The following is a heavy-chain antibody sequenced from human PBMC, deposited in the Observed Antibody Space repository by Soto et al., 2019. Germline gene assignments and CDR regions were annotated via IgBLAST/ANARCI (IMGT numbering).Heavy chain of an antibody. V-gene: IGHV3-23*01. CDR1: GFGFSTHA. D-gene: IGHD4-17*01. CDR2: ITNTGFTT. CDR3: AKGFDYGDTKHIDR. J-gene: IGHJ5*02. Sequence: GGSLRLSCAASGFGFSTHALSWVRQAPGKGLEWLSSITNTGFTTHYADSVKGRFTISRENSRNTLHLQMNNLRVDDTAVYYCAKGFDYGDTKHIDRWGQGTLVTVYS.